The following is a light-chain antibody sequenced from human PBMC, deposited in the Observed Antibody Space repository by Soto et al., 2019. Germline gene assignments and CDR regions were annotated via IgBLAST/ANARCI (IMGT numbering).Light chain of an antibody. Sequence: DIQMTQSPSSLSASVGDRVTITCRASQSISSYLNWYQQKPGKAPKLLIYAASSLQSGVPSRFSGSGSGTDFTLTISNLQPDDFATYYCQQSYSTLITFGQGTRLEIK. CDR2: AAS. J-gene: IGKJ5*01. V-gene: IGKV1-39*01. CDR1: QSISSY. CDR3: QQSYSTLIT.